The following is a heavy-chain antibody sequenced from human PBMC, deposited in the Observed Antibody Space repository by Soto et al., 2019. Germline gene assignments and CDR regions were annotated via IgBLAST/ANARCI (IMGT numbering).Heavy chain of an antibody. D-gene: IGHD2-8*01. CDR1: GFTFSSYS. V-gene: IGHV3-48*02. CDR2: IVSGSTTI. CDR3: ARDNGMAGSFDP. Sequence: GGSLRLSCAASGFTFSSYSMNWARQAPGKGLEWIAYIVSGSTTIFYADSVKGRFTISRDNAKSSLYLQMNSLRDEDTAVYYCARDNGMAGSFDPWGQGTLVTVSS. J-gene: IGHJ5*02.